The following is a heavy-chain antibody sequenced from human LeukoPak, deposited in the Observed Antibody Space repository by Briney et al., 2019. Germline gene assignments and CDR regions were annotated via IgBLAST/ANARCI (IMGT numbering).Heavy chain of an antibody. CDR3: ARLSDTKWFDP. J-gene: IGHJ5*02. CDR2: INPKTGGT. V-gene: IGHV1-2*02. D-gene: IGHD2-21*02. CDR1: RYTFTGYY. Sequence: ASVKVSCKASRYTFTGYYIHWVRQAPGQGLEWMGWINPKTGGTNSAQKFQGRVTMTRDTSISTAYMELSNLRSDDTAMYYCARLSDTKWFDPWGQGTLVTVSS.